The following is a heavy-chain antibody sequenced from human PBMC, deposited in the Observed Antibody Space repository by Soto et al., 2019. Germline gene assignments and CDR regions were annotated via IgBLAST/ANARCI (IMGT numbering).Heavy chain of an antibody. V-gene: IGHV4-34*01. J-gene: IGHJ6*02. Sequence: SETLSLACAVYVGSWSGYYWSWIRQPPGKGLEWIGEINHIGSTNYNPSLRSRVTISVDTSKNQFSLKLSSVTAADTAVYYCARATYYDFWSGYYPTDYYYYGMDVWGQGTTVTVSS. CDR3: ARATYYDFWSGYYPTDYYYYGMDV. D-gene: IGHD3-3*01. CDR2: INHIGST. CDR1: VGSWSGYY.